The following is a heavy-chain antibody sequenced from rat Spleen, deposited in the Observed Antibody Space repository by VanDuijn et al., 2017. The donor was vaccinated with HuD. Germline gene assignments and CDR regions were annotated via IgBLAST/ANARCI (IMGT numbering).Heavy chain of an antibody. CDR1: GFTFSSFA. CDR3: AKDGYGYTPWDY. D-gene: IGHD1-9*01. J-gene: IGHJ2*01. V-gene: IGHV5-20*01. CDR2: ISYDGGNT. Sequence: EVQLVESGGGLVQPGRSMKLSCAASGFTFSSFAMAWVRQAPTKGLEWVASISYDGGNTYYRDSVKGRFTISRDNAKSSLYLQMDSLRSEDTSTYYCAKDGYGYTPWDYWGQGVMVTVSS.